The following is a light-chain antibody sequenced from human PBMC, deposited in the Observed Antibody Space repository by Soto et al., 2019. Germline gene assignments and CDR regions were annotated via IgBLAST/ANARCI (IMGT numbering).Light chain of an antibody. Sequence: QSVLTQPASVSGSPGQSVTISCTGTSSDVGSYNYVAWYQQFPGKTPKLIIYEVRNRPSGVSSRFSGSKSGNTASLTISGLQAEDEADYHCISYTGSDTSYVFGTGTKVTVL. V-gene: IGLV2-14*01. J-gene: IGLJ1*01. CDR3: ISYTGSDTSYV. CDR1: SSDVGSYNY. CDR2: EVR.